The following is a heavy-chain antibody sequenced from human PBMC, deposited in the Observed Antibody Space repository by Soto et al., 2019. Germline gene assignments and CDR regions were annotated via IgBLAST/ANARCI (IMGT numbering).Heavy chain of an antibody. D-gene: IGHD3-22*01. CDR2: IWYDGSNK. CDR3: ARDTYYYDSSGPDNFDY. V-gene: IGHV3-33*01. CDR1: GFTFSSYG. J-gene: IGHJ4*02. Sequence: GGSLRLSCAASGFTFSSYGMHWVRQAPGKGLEWVAVIWYDGSNKYYADSVKGRFTISRDNSKNTLYLQMNSLRAEDTAVYYCARDTYYYDSSGPDNFDYWGQGTLVTVSS.